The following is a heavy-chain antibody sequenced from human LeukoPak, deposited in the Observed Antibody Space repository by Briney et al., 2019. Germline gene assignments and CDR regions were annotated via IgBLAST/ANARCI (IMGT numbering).Heavy chain of an antibody. CDR3: TSSLGTNWGAYYYYMDV. J-gene: IGHJ6*03. Sequence: GGSLRLSCAASGFTFSSYAMSWVRQAPGKGLEWVSAISGSGDSTYYADSVKGRFTISRDNSKNTLYLQMNSLRTEDTAVYYCTSSLGTNWGAYYYYMDVWGKGTTVTVSS. CDR2: ISGSGDST. D-gene: IGHD7-27*01. CDR1: GFTFSSYA. V-gene: IGHV3-23*01.